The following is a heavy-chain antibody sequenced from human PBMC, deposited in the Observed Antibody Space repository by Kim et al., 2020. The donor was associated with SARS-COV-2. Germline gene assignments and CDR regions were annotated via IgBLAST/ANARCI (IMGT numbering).Heavy chain of an antibody. V-gene: IGHV3-30*18. J-gene: IGHJ4*02. CDR2: ISYDGSNK. CDR3: AKSFSGSYFGYEY. Sequence: GGSLRLSCAASGFTFNTYGMHWVRQAPGKGLEWVAVISYDGSNKYYADSVKGRFTISRDNSKNTLYLQMNSLRIEDTAVYYCAKSFSGSYFGYEYWGQGTLRTVSS. CDR1: GFTFNTYG. D-gene: IGHD1-26*01.